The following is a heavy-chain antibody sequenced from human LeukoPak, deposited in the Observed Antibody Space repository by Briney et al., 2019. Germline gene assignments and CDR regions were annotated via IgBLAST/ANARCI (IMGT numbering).Heavy chain of an antibody. V-gene: IGHV1-18*01. CDR1: GYTFTSYG. Sequence: ASVKVSCKASGYTFTSYGISWVRQAPGQGLEWMGWISAYNGNTNYAQKLQGRVTMTTDTSTSTAYMELRSLRSDDTAVYYCARVRYYDILTGYYAPYYFDYWGQGTLLTVSS. J-gene: IGHJ4*02. CDR3: ARVRYYDILTGYYAPYYFDY. D-gene: IGHD3-9*01. CDR2: ISAYNGNT.